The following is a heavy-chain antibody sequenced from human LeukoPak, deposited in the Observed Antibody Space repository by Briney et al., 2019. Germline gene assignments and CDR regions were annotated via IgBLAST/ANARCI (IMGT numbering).Heavy chain of an antibody. V-gene: IGHV4-39*07. CDR3: ARVIRRYFDY. Sequence: PSETLSLTCTVSGGSISSSNYYWGWIRQPPGKGLEWIGSIYYSGSTYYNPSLKSRVTISVDTSKNQFSLKLSSVTAADTAVYYCARVIRRYFDYWGQGTLVTVSS. CDR1: GGSISSSNYY. J-gene: IGHJ4*02. CDR2: IYYSGST.